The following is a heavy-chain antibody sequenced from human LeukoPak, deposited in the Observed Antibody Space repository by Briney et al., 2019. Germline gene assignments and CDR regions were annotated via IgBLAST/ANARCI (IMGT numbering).Heavy chain of an antibody. CDR2: INPNSGGT. Sequence: GASVKVSCKASGYTFSDYYMHWVRQAPGQGLEWMGRINPNSGGTNYAQRFQGRVTMTRDTSISTAYMDLNRLSSGGTAVYYCARGLYYYDSSGDYYFDYWGQGTLVTVSS. D-gene: IGHD3-22*01. V-gene: IGHV1-2*06. CDR3: ARGLYYYDSSGDYYFDY. CDR1: GYTFSDYY. J-gene: IGHJ4*02.